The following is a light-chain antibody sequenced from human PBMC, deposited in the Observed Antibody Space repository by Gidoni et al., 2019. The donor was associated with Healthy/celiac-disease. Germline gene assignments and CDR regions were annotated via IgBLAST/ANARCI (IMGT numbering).Light chain of an antibody. CDR3: SLYTSSHYV. J-gene: IGLJ1*01. CDR2: EVS. V-gene: IGLV2-18*01. CDR1: SSDVGSYNR. Sequence: QSALPQPPSVSGSPGQSVTISCTGTSSDVGSYNRVSWYQQPPGTAPKLMIYEVSNRPSGVPDRFSGSKSGNTASLTISGLQAEDEADYYCSLYTSSHYVFGTGTKVTVL.